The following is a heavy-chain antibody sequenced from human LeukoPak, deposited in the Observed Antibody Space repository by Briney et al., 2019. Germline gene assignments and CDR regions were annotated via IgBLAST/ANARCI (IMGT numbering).Heavy chain of an antibody. J-gene: IGHJ5*02. V-gene: IGHV3-23*01. CDR3: AKDGIFGVVIRFDP. CDR2: ISGSGGST. CDR1: GFTFSSYA. D-gene: IGHD3-3*01. Sequence: GGSLRLSCAASGFTFSSYAMSWVRQAPGKGLEWVSAISGSGGSTSYADSVKGRFTISRDNSKNTLYLQMNSLRAEDTAVYYCAKDGIFGVVIRFDPWGQGTLVTVSS.